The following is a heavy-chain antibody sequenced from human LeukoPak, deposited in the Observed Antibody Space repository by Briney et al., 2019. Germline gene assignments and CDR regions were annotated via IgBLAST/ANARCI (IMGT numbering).Heavy chain of an antibody. CDR1: GFTFSSYA. Sequence: GGSLRLSCAASGFTFSSYAVSWVRQAPGKGLEWVSVISSGGGSTYYADSVKGRFTISRDNSKNTLYLQMNSLRAEDTAVYYCAKDQDSSGWEAFDYWGQGTLVTVSS. D-gene: IGHD6-19*01. V-gene: IGHV3-23*01. CDR3: AKDQDSSGWEAFDY. J-gene: IGHJ4*02. CDR2: ISSGGGST.